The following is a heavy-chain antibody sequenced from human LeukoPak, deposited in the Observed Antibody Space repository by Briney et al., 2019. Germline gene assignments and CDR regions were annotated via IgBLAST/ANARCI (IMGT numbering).Heavy chain of an antibody. CDR1: GFTFSTYW. D-gene: IGHD6-13*01. V-gene: IGHV3-7*04. J-gene: IGHJ4*02. Sequence: GGSLRLSCAASGFTFSTYWMSWVRQAPGKGLEWVANIKKDGSEKYYVDSVKGRFTIARDNTKNSLYLQMNSLRAEDTAVYYCTRDRPDSSSRCVGCYYFDYWGQGTLVTVSS. CDR3: TRDRPDSSSRCVGCYYFDY. CDR2: IKKDGSEK.